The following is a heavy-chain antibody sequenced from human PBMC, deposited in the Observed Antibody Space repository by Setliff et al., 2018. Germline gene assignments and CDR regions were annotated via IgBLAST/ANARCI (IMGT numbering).Heavy chain of an antibody. Sequence: SETLSLTCTVSGGSISSGCYYWSWIRQHPGKGLEWIGYIYYSGSTYYNPSLKSRVTISVDTSKNQFSLKLRSVTAADTAVYYCARFTELSSGAFDIWGQGTMVTVSS. CDR3: ARFTELSSGAFDI. J-gene: IGHJ3*02. D-gene: IGHD1-26*01. CDR2: IYYSGST. CDR1: GGSISSGCYY. V-gene: IGHV4-31*03.